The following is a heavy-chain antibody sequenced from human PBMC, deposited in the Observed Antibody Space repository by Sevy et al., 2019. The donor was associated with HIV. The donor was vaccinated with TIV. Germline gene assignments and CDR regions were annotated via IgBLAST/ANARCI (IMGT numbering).Heavy chain of an antibody. CDR3: AREQITGSNPDYFDS. CDR2: INQDGSQK. J-gene: IGHJ4*02. Sequence: GGSLRLSCAASGFTFSNYWMSWVRQAPGKGLECVDNINQDGSQKYYLHSVKGGFIVSRDNAKNSLYLQMNSLRAEDSAVYYCAREQITGSNPDYFDSWGQGTLVTVSS. CDR1: GFTFSNYW. V-gene: IGHV3-7*01. D-gene: IGHD1-7*01.